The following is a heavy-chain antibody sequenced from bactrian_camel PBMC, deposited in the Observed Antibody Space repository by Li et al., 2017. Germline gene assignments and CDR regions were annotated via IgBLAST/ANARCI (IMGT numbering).Heavy chain of an antibody. Sequence: HVQLVESGGGLVQPGTSARLSCVASEFSLYMVWVRQAPGKGLEWVASIYTGSSPRYTGGETTFYADSVKGRFTISSAGNTPYLQMNSLKPGDTAVYYCAADGGVSDYVPRPFAYWGQETQVTVS. J-gene: IGHJ6*01. CDR1: EFSLY. CDR2: IYTGSSPRYTGGETT. CDR3: AADGGVSDYVPRPFAY. D-gene: IGHD4*01. V-gene: IGHV3-2*01.